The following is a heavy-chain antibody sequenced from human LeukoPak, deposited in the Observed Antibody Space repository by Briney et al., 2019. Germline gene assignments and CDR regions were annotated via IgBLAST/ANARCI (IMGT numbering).Heavy chain of an antibody. Sequence: WASVKASRKASGYTFTGYYMHWVRQAPGQGLEWMGWINPNSGGTNYAQKFQGRVTMTRDTSISTAYMELSRLRSDDTAVYYCARWSSVTYYYGSGSYYNWFDPWGQGTLVTVSS. CDR1: GYTFTGYY. D-gene: IGHD3-10*01. V-gene: IGHV1-2*02. CDR3: ARWSSVTYYYGSGSYYNWFDP. J-gene: IGHJ5*02. CDR2: INPNSGGT.